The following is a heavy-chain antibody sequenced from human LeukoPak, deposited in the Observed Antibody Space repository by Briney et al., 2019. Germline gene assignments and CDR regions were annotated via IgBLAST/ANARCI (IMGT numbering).Heavy chain of an antibody. J-gene: IGHJ6*03. CDR2: INSDGSST. CDR1: GFTFSSYW. V-gene: IGHV3-74*01. CDR3: ARAGHSSSWYWGYYYYYMDV. Sequence: PGGSLRLSCAASGFTFSSYWMHWVRQAPGKGLVWVSRINSDGSSTSYADSVKGRFTTSRDNAKNTLYLQMNSLRAEDTAVYYCARAGHSSSWYWGYYYYYMDVWGKGTTVTVSS. D-gene: IGHD6-13*01.